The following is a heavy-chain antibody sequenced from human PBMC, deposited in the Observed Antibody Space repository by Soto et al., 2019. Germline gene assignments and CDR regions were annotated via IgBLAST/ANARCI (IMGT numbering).Heavy chain of an antibody. Sequence: MRIWSRGAEERSTGFCGGRVSQMPGKGLEWMGIIYPGDSDTRYSPSFQGQVTISADKSISTAYLQWSSLKASDTAMYYCARRAAMAPFDPWGQGTLVTVSS. CDR1: EERSTGFC. CDR2: IYPGDSDT. V-gene: IGHV5-51*01. CDR3: ARRAAMAPFDP. D-gene: IGHD5-18*01. J-gene: IGHJ5*02.